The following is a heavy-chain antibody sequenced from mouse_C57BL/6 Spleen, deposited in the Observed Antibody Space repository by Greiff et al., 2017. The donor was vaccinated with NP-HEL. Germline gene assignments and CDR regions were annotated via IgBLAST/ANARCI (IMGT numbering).Heavy chain of an antibody. D-gene: IGHD1-1*01. J-gene: IGHJ2*01. Sequence: QVQLQQPGAELVRPGSSVKLSCKASGYTFTSYWMDWVKQRPGQGLEWIGNIYPSDSETHYNQKFKDKATLTVDKSSSTAYMQLSSLTSEDSAVYYCARRGSSYVYFDYWGQGTTLTVSS. V-gene: IGHV1-61*01. CDR1: GYTFTSYW. CDR3: ARRGSSYVYFDY. CDR2: IYPSDSET.